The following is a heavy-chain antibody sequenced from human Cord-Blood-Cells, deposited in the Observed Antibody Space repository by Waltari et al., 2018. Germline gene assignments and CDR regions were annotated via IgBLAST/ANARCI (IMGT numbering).Heavy chain of an antibody. Sequence: QVQLVQPGAGVKKPGSSVKVSCKAFGGTFGSHAISWVRQAPGQGLEWMGGIIPIFGTANYAQKFQGRVTITADESTSTAYMELSSLRSEDTAVYDCARDGMDVWGQGTTVTVSS. V-gene: IGHV1-69*01. CDR3: ARDGMDV. J-gene: IGHJ6*02. CDR1: GGTFGSHA. CDR2: IIPIFGTA.